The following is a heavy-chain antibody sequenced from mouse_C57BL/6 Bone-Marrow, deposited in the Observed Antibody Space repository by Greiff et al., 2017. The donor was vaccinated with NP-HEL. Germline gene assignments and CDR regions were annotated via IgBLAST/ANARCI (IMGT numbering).Heavy chain of an antibody. CDR2: ISNLAYSI. CDR1: GFTFSDYG. D-gene: IGHD1-1*02. V-gene: IGHV5-15*01. Sequence: EVQVVESGGGLVQPGGSLKLSCAASGFTFSDYGMAWVRQAPRTGPEWVAFISNLAYSIYYADTVTGRFPISRENAKNTLYLEMSSLRSEDTAMYYCARHSLCYAMDYWGQGTSVTVSS. CDR3: ARHSLCYAMDY. J-gene: IGHJ4*01.